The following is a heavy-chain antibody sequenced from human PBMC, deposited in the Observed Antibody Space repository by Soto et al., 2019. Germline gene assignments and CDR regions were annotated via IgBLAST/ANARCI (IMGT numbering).Heavy chain of an antibody. V-gene: IGHV4-59*01. Sequence: SETLSLTCTVSGGSISSYYWSWIRQPPGRGLEWIGYIYYSGSTNYNPSLKSRVTISVDTSKNQFSLKLSSVTAADTAVYYCAREGAARTYGMDVWGQGTTVTVSS. CDR1: GGSISSYY. D-gene: IGHD6-6*01. J-gene: IGHJ6*02. CDR2: IYYSGST. CDR3: AREGAARTYGMDV.